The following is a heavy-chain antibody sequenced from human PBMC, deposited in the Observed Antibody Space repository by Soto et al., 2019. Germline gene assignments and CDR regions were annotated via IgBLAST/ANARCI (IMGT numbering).Heavy chain of an antibody. D-gene: IGHD3-10*01. J-gene: IGHJ4*02. CDR2: INHSGST. Sequence: QVQLQQWGAGLLKPSETLSLTCAVYGGSFSGYYWSWIRQPPGKGLEWIGEINHSGSTNYNPSLKSRVTISVDTSTNQFSLKLSSVTAADTAVYYCARDKLLWFGENGKYYFDYWGQGTLVTVSS. CDR1: GGSFSGYY. V-gene: IGHV4-34*01. CDR3: ARDKLLWFGENGKYYFDY.